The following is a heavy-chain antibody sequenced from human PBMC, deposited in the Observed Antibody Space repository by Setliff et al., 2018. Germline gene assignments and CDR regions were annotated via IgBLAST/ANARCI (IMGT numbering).Heavy chain of an antibody. Sequence: LRLSCAASGFTFSSYGMHWVRQAPGKGLEWVAVIWYDGSNKYYADSVKGRFTISRDNSKNTLYLQMNSLRAEDTAVYYCAKAGSGWHGLGDYWGQGTLVTVSS. J-gene: IGHJ4*02. V-gene: IGHV3-33*06. CDR2: IWYDGSNK. D-gene: IGHD6-19*01. CDR3: AKAGSGWHGLGDY. CDR1: GFTFSSYG.